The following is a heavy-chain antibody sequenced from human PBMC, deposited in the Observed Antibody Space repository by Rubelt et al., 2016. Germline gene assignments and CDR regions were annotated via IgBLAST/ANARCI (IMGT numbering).Heavy chain of an antibody. J-gene: IGHJ4*02. CDR2: IYSGGST. Sequence: CGGGLVQPGGSLRLSCAASGFTVSSNHMSWVRQAPGKGLEWVSLIYSGGSTYYADSVKGRFTISRDNSKNTVYLQMNSLRAEDTAVYYCARLAPGNSYGPFDYWGQGTLVTVSP. D-gene: IGHD5-18*01. CDR1: GFTVSSNH. CDR3: ARLAPGNSYGPFDY. V-gene: IGHV3-66*04.